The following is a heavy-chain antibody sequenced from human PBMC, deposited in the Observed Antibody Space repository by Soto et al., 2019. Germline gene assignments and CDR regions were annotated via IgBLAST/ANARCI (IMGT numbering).Heavy chain of an antibody. V-gene: IGHV1-3*01. CDR2: INSGNGNT. CDR3: ARGGYFDSSNYLAY. J-gene: IGHJ4*02. Sequence: ASVKISCKASGYTYTSYGINWVRQALGRGLVWWRWINSGNGNTKYSQQFQGRDIIDRDAAASTAYMVLSSLRSEETAVYYCARGGYFDSSNYLAYWGQGTLVTVSS. CDR1: GYTYTSYG. D-gene: IGHD3-22*01.